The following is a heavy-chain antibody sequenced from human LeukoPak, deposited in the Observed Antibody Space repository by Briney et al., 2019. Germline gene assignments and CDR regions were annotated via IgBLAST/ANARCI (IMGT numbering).Heavy chain of an antibody. CDR1: GFTLSAYS. D-gene: IGHD6-19*01. Sequence: GGSLRLSCAASGFTLSAYSMNWVRQAPGKGLEWLSSISSGTSYIYYADSVKGRFTISRDNAKSTLYLQMNSLGTEDTAVYYCATSVAGYFDYWGQGTLVTVSS. CDR3: ATSVAGYFDY. J-gene: IGHJ4*02. CDR2: ISSGTSYI. V-gene: IGHV3-21*01.